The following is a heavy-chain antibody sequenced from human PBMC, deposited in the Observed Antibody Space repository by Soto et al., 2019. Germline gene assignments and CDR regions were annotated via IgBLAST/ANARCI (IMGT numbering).Heavy chain of an antibody. V-gene: IGHV3-21*06. CDR2: TSRSGSNI. Sequence: VGSLRLSCAASGFTFSNYRMNWVRQAPGKGLEWVSSTSRSGSNIYHADSVKGRFTISRDNAKNSLYLQMNSLRTEDTAVYYCARDRSAGDYGNWFDPWGQGTLVTV. CDR3: ARDRSAGDYGNWFDP. D-gene: IGHD3-16*01. CDR1: GFTFSNYR. J-gene: IGHJ5*02.